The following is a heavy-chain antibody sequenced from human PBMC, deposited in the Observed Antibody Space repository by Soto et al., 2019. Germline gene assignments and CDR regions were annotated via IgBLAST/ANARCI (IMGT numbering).Heavy chain of an antibody. D-gene: IGHD3-9*01. Sequence: EVQLVESGGGLVKPGGSLRLSCAASGFTFSSYSMNWVRQAPGKGLEWVSSISSSSSYIYYADSVKGRFTISRDNAKNSLYLQMNILRAEDTAVYYCARDFDWTYGMDVWGQGTTVTVSS. CDR3: ARDFDWTYGMDV. CDR1: GFTFSSYS. J-gene: IGHJ6*02. CDR2: ISSSSSYI. V-gene: IGHV3-21*01.